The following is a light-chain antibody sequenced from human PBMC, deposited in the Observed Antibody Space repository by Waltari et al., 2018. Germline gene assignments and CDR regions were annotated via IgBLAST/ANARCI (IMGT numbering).Light chain of an antibody. CDR3: QSYDTSLSVV. V-gene: IGLV1-40*01. CDR2: GTS. CDR1: GSNLGAGYN. Sequence: QSVLTQLPSVSGAPGQRVSISCTGRGSNLGAGYNVLWCQQHPGKVPKLLIYGTSTRPPGVPDRFFGSQSGTSTSLAITALHAEDEAEYCCQSYDTSLSVVFGGGTKLTVL. J-gene: IGLJ2*01.